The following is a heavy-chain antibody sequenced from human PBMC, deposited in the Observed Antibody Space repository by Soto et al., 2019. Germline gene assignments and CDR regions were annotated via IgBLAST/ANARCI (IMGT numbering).Heavy chain of an antibody. D-gene: IGHD5-12*01. J-gene: IGHJ3*02. CDR2: MNPSGDRT. CDR1: GYTFSSSY. Sequence: QVQLMQSGPEVKEPGASVNLSCKASGYTFSSSYIHCVRQAPGQGLAWRGIMNPSGDRTNYAQNFQGRVTMTRDTVTSTVYMELSSLTFEDTAVYYCARGRGYSGDDLQEDGFDIWGQGTMVTVS. CDR3: ARGRGYSGDDLQEDGFDI. V-gene: IGHV1-46*01.